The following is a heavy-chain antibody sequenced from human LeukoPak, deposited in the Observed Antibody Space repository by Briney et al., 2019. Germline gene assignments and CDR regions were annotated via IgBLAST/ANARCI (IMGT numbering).Heavy chain of an antibody. D-gene: IGHD6-13*01. CDR1: GFSFSDYW. J-gene: IGHJ4*02. Sequence: QPGGSLRLSCAASGFSFSDYWMSWVRQAPGKGLEWVANMKQDGSGEYYEDSVKGRFTISRDNGKNSLYLQMNSLRAEDTALYYCARDHLIASAGNDYWGQGTLVTVSS. CDR3: ARDHLIASAGNDY. CDR2: MKQDGSGE. V-gene: IGHV3-7*01.